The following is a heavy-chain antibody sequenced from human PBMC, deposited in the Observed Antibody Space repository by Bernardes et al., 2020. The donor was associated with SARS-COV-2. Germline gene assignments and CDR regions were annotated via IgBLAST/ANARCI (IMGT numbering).Heavy chain of an antibody. Sequence: ASVKVSCKASGYTFTSYGISWVRQAPGQGLEWMGWTSPYNRNTNHAQKLQDRVTMTTDTSTSTAYMELRSLRSDDTAVYYCARREGPFWSGYAWFDPWGQGTLVTVSS. CDR2: TSPYNRNT. CDR3: ARREGPFWSGYAWFDP. CDR1: GYTFTSYG. D-gene: IGHD3-3*01. J-gene: IGHJ5*02. V-gene: IGHV1-18*04.